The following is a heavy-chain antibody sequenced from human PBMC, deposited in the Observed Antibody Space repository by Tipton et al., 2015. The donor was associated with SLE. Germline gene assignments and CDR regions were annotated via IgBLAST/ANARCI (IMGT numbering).Heavy chain of an antibody. CDR3: ARDRDSGWFFFDY. D-gene: IGHD6-13*01. Sequence: SLRLSCAAYGLTFSRYDMHWVRQVPGKGLQWVSGIASTGDTYYPDSVKGRFTISRDNSKNTLYLQMNSLRAEDTAVYYCARDRDSGWFFFDYWGQGTLVTVSS. V-gene: IGHV3-13*01. CDR1: GLTFSRYD. CDR2: IASTGDT. J-gene: IGHJ4*02.